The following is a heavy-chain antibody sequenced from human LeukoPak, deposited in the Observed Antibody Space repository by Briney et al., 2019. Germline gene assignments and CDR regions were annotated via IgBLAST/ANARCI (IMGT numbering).Heavy chain of an antibody. J-gene: IGHJ6*02. D-gene: IGHD6-13*01. CDR2: ISSSSRYT. CDR1: GFTFSNYY. CDR3: ARDRDSSSWFAIFYYYGMDV. Sequence: GGSLRLSCAASGFTFSNYYMSWIRQAPGKGLEWVSYISSSSRYTNYADSVKGRFTISRDNAKNSLYLQMNSLRAEDTAVYYRARDRDSSSWFAIFYYYGMDVWGQGTTVTVSS. V-gene: IGHV3-11*05.